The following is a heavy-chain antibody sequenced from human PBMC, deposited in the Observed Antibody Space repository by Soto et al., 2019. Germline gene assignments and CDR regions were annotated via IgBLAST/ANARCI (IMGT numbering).Heavy chain of an antibody. CDR3: ARGGGTSLAPLP. CDR1: GYTFTGYF. Sequence: QVPLVQSGAEVKKPGASVKVSCKASGYTFTGYFMHCVRQAPGQGLAWMGWINSNSGATKYAQKLQGRVTLSRDTSISTAYMELSGLRSDDTAVYYCARGGGTSLAPLPWGQGHLVTVSS. J-gene: IGHJ5*02. V-gene: IGHV1-2*02. CDR2: INSNSGAT. D-gene: IGHD3-10*01.